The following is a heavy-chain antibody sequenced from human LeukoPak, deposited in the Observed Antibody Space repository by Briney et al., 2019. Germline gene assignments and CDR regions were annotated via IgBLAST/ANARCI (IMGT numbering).Heavy chain of an antibody. D-gene: IGHD2-15*01. CDR2: INTYNGNT. J-gene: IGHJ4*02. Sequence: ASVKVSCKTSGYTFTSYGVTWVRQAPGEGLEWMGWINTYNGNTNYAQKVQDRVTMTKDTSTSTAYMELRSLRSDDTAVYYCARDRCSGGSCYDDYWGQGTLLTVSS. CDR3: ARDRCSGGSCYDDY. CDR1: GYTFTSYG. V-gene: IGHV1-18*01.